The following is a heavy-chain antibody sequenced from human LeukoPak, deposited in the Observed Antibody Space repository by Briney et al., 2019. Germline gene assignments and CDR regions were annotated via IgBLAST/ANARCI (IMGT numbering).Heavy chain of an antibody. Sequence: PSETLSLTCTVSGGSISGYYWTWIRQPPGKGLEWIGYIYYSGSTTYTPSLKSRVTISVDTSKNQFSLKLSSVTAADTAVYYCAGGTGPFDLDYWGQGTLVTVSS. V-gene: IGHV4-59*01. D-gene: IGHD3-16*01. CDR3: AGGTGPFDLDY. CDR2: IYYSGST. CDR1: GGSISGYY. J-gene: IGHJ4*02.